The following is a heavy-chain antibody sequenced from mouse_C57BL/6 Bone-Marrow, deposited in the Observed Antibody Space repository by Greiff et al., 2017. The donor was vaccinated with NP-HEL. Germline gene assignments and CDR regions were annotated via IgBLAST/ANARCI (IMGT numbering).Heavy chain of an antibody. Sequence: VHVKQSGAELVKPGASVKLSCTASGFNIKDYYMHWVKQRTEQGLEWIGRIDPEDGETKYAPKFQGKATITADTSSNTAYLQLSSLTSEDTAVYYCASQYYGSSSFAYWGQGTLVTVSA. D-gene: IGHD1-1*01. J-gene: IGHJ3*01. CDR2: IDPEDGET. CDR3: ASQYYGSSSFAY. V-gene: IGHV14-2*01. CDR1: GFNIKDYY.